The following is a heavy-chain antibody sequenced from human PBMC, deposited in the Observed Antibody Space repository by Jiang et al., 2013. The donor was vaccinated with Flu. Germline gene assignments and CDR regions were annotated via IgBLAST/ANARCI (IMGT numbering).Heavy chain of an antibody. Sequence: KPTQTLTLTCSFSGFSLSTSVVAVGWIRQPPGKALEWLALIYWDDDKRYSPSLKSRLTVTKDTSKNHVVLTMTNMDPVDTATYYCAHSPYYYDSSGYYRRAFDIWGQGTMVIVSS. V-gene: IGHV2-5*02. J-gene: IGHJ3*02. CDR1: GFSLSTSVVA. CDR2: IYWDDDK. D-gene: IGHD3-22*01. CDR3: AHSPYYYDSSGYYRRAFDI.